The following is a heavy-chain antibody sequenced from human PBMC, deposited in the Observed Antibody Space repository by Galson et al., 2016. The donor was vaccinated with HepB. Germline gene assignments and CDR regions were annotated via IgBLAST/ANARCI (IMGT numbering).Heavy chain of an antibody. J-gene: IGHJ6*01. CDR3: ARGRLLWVGELAPFYYYGMDV. CDR1: GYTITSYT. V-gene: IGHV7-4-1*02. D-gene: IGHD3-10*01. Sequence: SVKVSCKASGYTITSYTMDWVRQAPGQGLEWMGWINTSTGSPTYAQGFTGRFVFSLDTSVSTAYLQISGLKAEDTAVYYCARGRLLWVGELAPFYYYGMDVWGQGTTVTVSS. CDR2: INTSTGSP.